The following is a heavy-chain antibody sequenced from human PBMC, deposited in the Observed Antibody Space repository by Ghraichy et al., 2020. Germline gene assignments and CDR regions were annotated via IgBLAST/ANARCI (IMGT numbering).Heavy chain of an antibody. CDR1: GFTFSSYA. CDR3: VKDQYCNGGSCYSPNDAFDI. CDR2: ISSNGGST. D-gene: IGHD2-15*01. V-gene: IGHV3-64D*09. Sequence: GGSLRLSCSASGFTFSSYAMHWVRQAPGKGLEYVSAISSNGGSTYYADSVKGRFTISRDNSKNTLYLQMSSLRAEDTAVYYCVKDQYCNGGSCYSPNDAFDIWGQGTMVTVSS. J-gene: IGHJ3*02.